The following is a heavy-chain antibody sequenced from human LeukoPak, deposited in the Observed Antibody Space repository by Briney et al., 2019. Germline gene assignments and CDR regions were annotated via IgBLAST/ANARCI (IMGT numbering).Heavy chain of an antibody. CDR3: VRGPYGSSISNWFDP. CDR1: GGSLSSGSYY. D-gene: IGHD3-10*01. V-gene: IGHV4-61*01. CDR2: IYYNGDT. J-gene: IGHJ5*02. Sequence: SETLSLTCTVSGGSLSSGSYYWSWIRQTPGKGLEWIGYIYYNGDTHYNPSLNSRLSMSVDTPNKQFSLNLRSVTAADTAVYYCVRGPYGSSISNWFDPWGQGLLVTVSS.